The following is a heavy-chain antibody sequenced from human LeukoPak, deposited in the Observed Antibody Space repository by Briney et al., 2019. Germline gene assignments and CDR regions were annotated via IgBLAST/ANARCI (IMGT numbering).Heavy chain of an antibody. Sequence: SETLSLTCTVSGGSISSGGYYWSWIRQPAGKGLEWIGRIYTSGSTNYSPSLKSRVTISVDTSKNQFSLKLSSVTAADTAVYYCARKGPWASDAFDIWGQGTMVTVSS. CDR3: ARKGPWASDAFDI. V-gene: IGHV4-61*02. CDR2: IYTSGST. CDR1: GGSISSGGYY. J-gene: IGHJ3*02.